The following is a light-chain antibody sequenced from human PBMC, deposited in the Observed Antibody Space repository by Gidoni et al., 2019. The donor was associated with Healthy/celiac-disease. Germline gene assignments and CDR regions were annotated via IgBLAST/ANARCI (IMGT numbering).Light chain of an antibody. Sequence: QSALTHPRSVSGSPGQSVTISCTGTSSDVGGYNYVPWYQQHPGKAPNIMIYDVSKRPSGVPDRFSGSKSGNTASLTISGLQAEDEADYNCCSYAGSSVVFGGGTKLTVL. V-gene: IGLV2-11*01. CDR3: CSYAGSSVV. CDR1: SSDVGGYNY. CDR2: DVS. J-gene: IGLJ2*01.